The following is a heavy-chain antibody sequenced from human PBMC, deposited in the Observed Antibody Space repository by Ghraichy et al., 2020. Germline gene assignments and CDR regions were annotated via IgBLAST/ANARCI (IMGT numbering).Heavy chain of an antibody. CDR3: ARLRAYYYDSSGYHYPWYFDY. J-gene: IGHJ4*02. D-gene: IGHD3-22*01. Sequence: SETLSLTCTVSGGSISSSSYYWGWIRQPPGKGLEWIGSIYYSGSTYYNPSLKSRVTISVDTSKNQFSLKLSSVTAADTAVYYCARLRAYYYDSSGYHYPWYFDYWGQGTLVTVSS. CDR2: IYYSGST. V-gene: IGHV4-39*01. CDR1: GGSISSSSYY.